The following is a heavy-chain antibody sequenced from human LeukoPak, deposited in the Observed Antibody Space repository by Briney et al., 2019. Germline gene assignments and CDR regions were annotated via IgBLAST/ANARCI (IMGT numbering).Heavy chain of an antibody. Sequence: ASVKVSCMASGYTFTSYGISWVRQAPGQGLEWMGWINTNTGNPTYAQGFTGRFVFSLDTSVSTAYLQLSSLKAEDTAVYYCARAGHYCSGGSCYSGFYFDYWGQGTLVTVSS. J-gene: IGHJ4*02. CDR3: ARAGHYCSGGSCYSGFYFDY. CDR1: GYTFTSYG. V-gene: IGHV7-4-1*02. CDR2: INTNTGNP. D-gene: IGHD2-15*01.